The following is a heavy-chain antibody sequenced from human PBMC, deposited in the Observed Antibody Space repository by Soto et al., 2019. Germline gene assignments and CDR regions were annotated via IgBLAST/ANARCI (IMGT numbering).Heavy chain of an antibody. J-gene: IGHJ6*02. CDR2: ISAYNGNT. V-gene: IGHV1-18*01. Sequence: ASVKVSCKASGYTFTSYGISWVRQAPGQGLEWMGWISAYNGNTNYAQKLQGRVTMTTDTSTSTAYMELRSLRSDDTAVYYCARTMVRGVPVSDYYGMDVWGQGTMVTVSS. D-gene: IGHD3-10*01. CDR1: GYTFTSYG. CDR3: ARTMVRGVPVSDYYGMDV.